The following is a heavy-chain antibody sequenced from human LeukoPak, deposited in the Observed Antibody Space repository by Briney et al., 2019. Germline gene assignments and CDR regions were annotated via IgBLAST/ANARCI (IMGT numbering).Heavy chain of an antibody. CDR3: ASSIAARAETLDY. J-gene: IGHJ4*02. CDR2: INHSGST. D-gene: IGHD6-6*01. CDR1: GGSFSGYY. V-gene: IGHV4-34*01. Sequence: PSETLSLTCAVYGGSFSGYYWSWMRQPPGKGLEWIGEINHSGSTNYNPSLKSRVTISVDTSKNQFSLKLSSVTAADTAVYYCASSIAARAETLDYWGQGTLVTVSS.